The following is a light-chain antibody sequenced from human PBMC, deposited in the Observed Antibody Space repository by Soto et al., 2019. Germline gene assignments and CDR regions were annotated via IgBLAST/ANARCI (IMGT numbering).Light chain of an antibody. CDR2: KIS. CDR1: QSLVHSDGNTY. CDR3: TQATEFPRT. V-gene: IGKV2-24*01. J-gene: IGKJ1*01. Sequence: DIVLTQTPLSSPVTLGQPASLSCRSSQSLVHSDGNTYLSWLQQRPGQPPRILIYKISNRFSGVPDRFRGSEAGTDFTLKISSVAAEDAAVYYCTQATEFPRTFGQATKVEIK.